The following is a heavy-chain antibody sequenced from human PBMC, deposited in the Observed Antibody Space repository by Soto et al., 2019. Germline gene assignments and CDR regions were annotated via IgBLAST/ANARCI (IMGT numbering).Heavy chain of an antibody. D-gene: IGHD2-8*01. CDR1: GFTFTSSA. V-gene: IGHV1-58*01. J-gene: IGHJ4*02. CDR3: AADSPNLSAYFGY. Sequence: VASVKVSCKASGFTFTSSAVQWVRQARGQRLEWIGWIVVGSGNTNYAQKFQERVTITRDMSTSTAYMELSSLRSEDTAVYYCAADSPNLSAYFGYWGQGTLVTVSS. CDR2: IVVGSGNT.